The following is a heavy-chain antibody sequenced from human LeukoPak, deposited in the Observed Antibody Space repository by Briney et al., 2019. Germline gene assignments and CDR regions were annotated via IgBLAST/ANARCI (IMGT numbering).Heavy chain of an antibody. CDR3: ARASHRDYPIRPHAFDI. J-gene: IGHJ3*02. CDR1: GGSVSSSAYY. CDR2: IYYSGST. D-gene: IGHD4/OR15-4a*01. Sequence: SETLSLTCTVSGGSVSSSAYYWSWIRQPPGKGLEWIGSIYYSGSTYYNPSLKSRVTISVDTSKNQFSLKVNSVTAADTAVYYCARASHRDYPIRPHAFDIWGQGTMVTVSS. V-gene: IGHV4-39*07.